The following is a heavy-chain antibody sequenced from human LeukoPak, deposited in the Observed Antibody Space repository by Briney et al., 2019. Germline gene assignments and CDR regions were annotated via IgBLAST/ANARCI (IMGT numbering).Heavy chain of an antibody. D-gene: IGHD3-16*01. V-gene: IGHV3-33*07. CDR1: GFTFINYG. CDR3: ARDLNAGRYGRHNGADC. J-gene: IGHJ4*02. CDR2: ISYDGSER. Sequence: PGGSLRLSCAASGFTFINYGMYWVRQAPGKGLEWVSIISYDGSERYYGDSVRGRFSISRDNSKNTVDLQMDSLRADDTAVYYCARDLNAGRYGRHNGADCWGQGSLVTVSS.